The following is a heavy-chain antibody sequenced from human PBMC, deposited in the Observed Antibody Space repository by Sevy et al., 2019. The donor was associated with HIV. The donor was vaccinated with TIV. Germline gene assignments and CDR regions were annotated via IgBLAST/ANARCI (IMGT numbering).Heavy chain of an antibody. J-gene: IGHJ6*02. CDR3: AKEVVDSNCYYGLDV. Sequence: GGSLRLSCAASGFTFSTYSMHWVRQAPGKGLEWVALIWVGGSNKYYADSVKGRFTISRDNSKNTLYLQMNSLRAEDTAVYYCAKEVVDSNCYYGLDVWGQGTTVTVSS. D-gene: IGHD3-22*01. V-gene: IGHV3-33*06. CDR1: GFTFSTYS. CDR2: IWVGGSNK.